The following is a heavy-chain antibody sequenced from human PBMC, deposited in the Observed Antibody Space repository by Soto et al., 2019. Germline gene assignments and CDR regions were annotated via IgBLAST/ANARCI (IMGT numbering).Heavy chain of an antibody. CDR3: AYSSGSYRPDV. D-gene: IGHD6-19*01. V-gene: IGHV4-4*02. Sequence: QVQLQESGPGLVKPSGTLSLTCAVSGYSIISPNWWTWLRQPPGKGLEWIGDLLHSGTTNYNPSLKSRVTLSVDKPQHQFSLQLTSVTAADTAISYCAYSSGSYRPDVWGQGTSVTVSS. CDR1: GYSIISPNW. CDR2: LLHSGTT. J-gene: IGHJ3*01.